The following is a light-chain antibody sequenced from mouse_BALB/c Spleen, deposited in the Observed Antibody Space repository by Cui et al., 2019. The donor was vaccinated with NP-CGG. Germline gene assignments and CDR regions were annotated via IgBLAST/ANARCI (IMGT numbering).Light chain of an antibody. J-gene: IGLJ1*01. V-gene: IGLV1*01. CDR3: VLWYSNHWV. CDR2: GTN. Sequence: QAVLTQESAFTTSPGETVTLTCRSSTGAVTTSNYANWVQEKPDHLFTGLIGGTNNRAPGVPARFSGSLIGDKAALTITGAQTEDEAIYFCVLWYSNHWVFGGGTKLTVL. CDR1: TGAVTTSNY.